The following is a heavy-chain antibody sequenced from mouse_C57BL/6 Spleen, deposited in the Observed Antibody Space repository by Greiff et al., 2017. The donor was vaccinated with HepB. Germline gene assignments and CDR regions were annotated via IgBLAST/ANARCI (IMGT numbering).Heavy chain of an antibody. CDR3: ATATGTYYAMDY. CDR2: INPNYGTT. D-gene: IGHD4-1*02. J-gene: IGHJ4*01. Sequence: EVQRVESGPELVKPGASVKISCKASGYSFTDYNMNWVKQSNGKSLEWIGVINPNYGTTNYNQKFKGQATLTVDQSTSTDYMQLNSLTSEDSAVYYCATATGTYYAMDYWGQGTTVTVAS. CDR1: GYSFTDYN. V-gene: IGHV1-39*01.